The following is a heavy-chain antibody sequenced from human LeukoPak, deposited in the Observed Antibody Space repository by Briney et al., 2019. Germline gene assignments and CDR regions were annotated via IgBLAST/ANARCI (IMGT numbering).Heavy chain of an antibody. CDR3: ARDGAGAFDI. V-gene: IGHV4-59*01. CDR1: GGSIDSNS. CDR2: IYYSGST. J-gene: IGHJ3*02. D-gene: IGHD1-14*01. Sequence: SETLSLTCTVSGGSIDSNSWTWIRQPPGKGLEWIGYIYYSGSTNYNPSLKSRVTISVDTSKNQFSLKLSSVTAADTAVYYCARDGAGAFDIWGQGTMVTVSS.